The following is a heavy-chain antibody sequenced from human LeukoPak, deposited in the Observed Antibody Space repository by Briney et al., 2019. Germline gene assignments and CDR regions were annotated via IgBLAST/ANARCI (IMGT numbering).Heavy chain of an antibody. V-gene: IGHV4-4*07. Sequence: SETLSLTCTVSGGSISSYYWSWIRQPAGKGLEWIGRIYTSGSTNYNPSLKSRVTMSVDTSKNQFSLKPSSVTAADTAVYYCARDFYYGSGSGVDYWGQGTLVTVSS. D-gene: IGHD3-10*01. J-gene: IGHJ4*02. CDR3: ARDFYYGSGSGVDY. CDR1: GGSISSYY. CDR2: IYTSGST.